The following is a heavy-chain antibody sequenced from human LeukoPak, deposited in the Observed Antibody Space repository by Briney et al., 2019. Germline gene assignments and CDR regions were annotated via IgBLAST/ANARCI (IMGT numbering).Heavy chain of an antibody. V-gene: IGHV4-39*07. CDR1: GGSISSSSYY. J-gene: IGHJ4*02. CDR2: IYYSGST. CDR3: ARESGDTRSIYDY. D-gene: IGHD1-26*01. Sequence: SETLSLTCTVSGGSISSSSYYWGWIRQPPGKGLEWIGSIYYSGSTYYNPSLKSRVTISVDTSKNQFSLKLSSVTAADTAVYYCARESGDTRSIYDYWGQGTLVTVSS.